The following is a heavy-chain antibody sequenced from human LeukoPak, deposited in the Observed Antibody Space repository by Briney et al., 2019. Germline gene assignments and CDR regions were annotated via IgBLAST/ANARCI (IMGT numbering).Heavy chain of an antibody. CDR1: DGSISSGSYY. V-gene: IGHV4-61*02. Sequence: SETLSLTCTVSDGSISSGSYYWSWIRQPAGKGLEWIGRIYTSGSTNYNPSLKSRVTISVDTSKNQFSLKLSSVTAADTAVYYCARLVVAKADYWGQGTLVTVSS. J-gene: IGHJ4*02. CDR2: IYTSGST. CDR3: ARLVVAKADY. D-gene: IGHD2-8*02.